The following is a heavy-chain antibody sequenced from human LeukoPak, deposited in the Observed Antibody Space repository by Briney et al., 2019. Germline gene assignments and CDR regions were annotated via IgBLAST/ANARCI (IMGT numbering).Heavy chain of an antibody. CDR2: IYYSGST. D-gene: IGHD3-10*01. Sequence: SETLSLTCTVSGGSVSSASHYWSWTRQPPGEGLEWIGYIYYSGSTNYNPSLKSRVTISVDTSKNQFSLKVSSVTAADTAVYYCARDRRDVVRGVINSCGMDVWGQGTTVTVSS. J-gene: IGHJ6*02. CDR3: ARDRRDVVRGVINSCGMDV. CDR1: GGSVSSASHY. V-gene: IGHV4-61*01.